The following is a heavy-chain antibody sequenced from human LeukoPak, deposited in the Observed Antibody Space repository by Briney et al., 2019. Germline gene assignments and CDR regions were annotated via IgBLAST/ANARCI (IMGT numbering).Heavy chain of an antibody. V-gene: IGHV4-39*01. D-gene: IGHD3-22*01. CDR3: ARLYYDSSGYYQICYFDY. CDR1: GGSISSSSYY. J-gene: IGHJ4*02. CDR2: IYYSGGT. Sequence: SETLSLTCTVSGGSISSSSYYWGWIRQPPGKGLEWIGSIYYSGGTYYNPSLKSRVTISVDTSKNQFSLNLSSVTAADTAVYYCARLYYDSSGYYQICYFDYWGQGTLVTVSS.